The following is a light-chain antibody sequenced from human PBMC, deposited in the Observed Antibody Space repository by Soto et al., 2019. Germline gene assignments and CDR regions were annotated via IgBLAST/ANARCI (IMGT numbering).Light chain of an antibody. J-gene: IGKJ4*01. CDR1: QSVYSR. V-gene: IGKV3-15*01. Sequence: EIVMTQSPATLSVSPGERATLSCRASQSVYSRLAWYQQKPGQAPRLLIYGASSRATAIPARFSGSGSGTEFTLTISSLQSEDFAVYYCQQYNNWPLTFGGGTKVEIK. CDR2: GAS. CDR3: QQYNNWPLT.